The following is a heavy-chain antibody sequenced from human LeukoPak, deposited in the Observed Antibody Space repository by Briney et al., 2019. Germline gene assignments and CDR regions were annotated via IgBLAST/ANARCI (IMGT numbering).Heavy chain of an antibody. CDR2: IKSKTNGGTT. CDR1: GFTFSNAW. Sequence: GGSLRLSCAASGFTFSNAWMSWVRQAPGKGLEWVGRIKSKTNGGTTDYAAPVKGRFIISRDDSTDMLFVQMNSLKTEDTAIYYCATDDPINRSWGQGTLVIVSS. V-gene: IGHV3-15*01. CDR3: ATDDPINRS. J-gene: IGHJ4*02.